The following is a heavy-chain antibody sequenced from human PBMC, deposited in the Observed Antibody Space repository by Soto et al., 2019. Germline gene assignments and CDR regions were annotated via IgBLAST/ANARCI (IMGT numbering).Heavy chain of an antibody. CDR1: GGSISSYY. D-gene: IGHD1-20*01. Sequence: SLTCTVSGGSISSYYWSWIRQPPGKGLEWIGYIYYSGSTNYNPSLKSRVTISVDTSKNQFSLKLSSVTAADTAVYYCARGITGTYWGQGTLVTVSS. CDR2: IYYSGST. V-gene: IGHV4-59*01. CDR3: ARGITGTY. J-gene: IGHJ4*02.